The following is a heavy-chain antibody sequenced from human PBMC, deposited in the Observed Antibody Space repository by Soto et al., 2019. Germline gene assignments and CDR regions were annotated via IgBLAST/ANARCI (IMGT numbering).Heavy chain of an antibody. V-gene: IGHV3-30*18. D-gene: IGHD4-17*01. CDR1: GFTFSSYG. J-gene: IGHJ6*02. Sequence: GGSLRLSCAASGFTFSSYGMHWVRQAPGKGLEWVAVISYDGSNKYYADSVKGRFTISRDNSKNTLYLQMNSLRAEDTAVYYCAKERSTVTSWDYYYGMDVWGQGTTVTVSS. CDR3: AKERSTVTSWDYYYGMDV. CDR2: ISYDGSNK.